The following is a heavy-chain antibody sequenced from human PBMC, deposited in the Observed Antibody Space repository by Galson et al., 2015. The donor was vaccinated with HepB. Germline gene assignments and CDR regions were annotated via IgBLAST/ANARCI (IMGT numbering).Heavy chain of an antibody. V-gene: IGHV3-15*07. D-gene: IGHD6-13*01. CDR3: TTDLNRYSSSWPADFAFDI. Sequence: SLRLSCAASGFTFSNAWMNWVRQAPGKGLEWVGRIKSKTDGGTTDYAAPVKGRFTISRDDSKNTLYLQMNSLKTEDTAVYYCTTDLNRYSSSWPADFAFDIWGQGTMVTVSS. CDR1: GFTFSNAW. J-gene: IGHJ3*02. CDR2: IKSKTDGGTT.